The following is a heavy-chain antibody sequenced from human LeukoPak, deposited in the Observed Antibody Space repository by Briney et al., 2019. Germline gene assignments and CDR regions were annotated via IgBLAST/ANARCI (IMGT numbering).Heavy chain of an antibody. V-gene: IGHV3-30*02. CDR3: VRTLYGSGSSALDP. CDR2: IRYDGVDK. J-gene: IGHJ5*02. Sequence: GGSLRLSCAASGFTFSSYGIHWVRQAPGKGLEWVAFIRYDGVDKHYADSVNGRFTISRDNSMNTLFLQMNSLGAEDTAVYYCVRTLYGSGSSALDPWGQGTLVTVSS. CDR1: GFTFSSYG. D-gene: IGHD3-10*01.